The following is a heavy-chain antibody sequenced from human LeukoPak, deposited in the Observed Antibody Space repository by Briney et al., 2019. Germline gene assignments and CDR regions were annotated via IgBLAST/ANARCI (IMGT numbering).Heavy chain of an antibody. CDR1: GYSFTSYW. V-gene: IGHV5-51*01. CDR2: IYPGDSAT. J-gene: IGHJ4*02. D-gene: IGHD6-13*01. Sequence: GESLRISCEGSGYSFTSYWIGWVRQMPGKGLGWMGIIYPGDSATRNSPSFQGQVTISADKSISTAYLQWSSLEASDTAMYYCARRYSDSWYVFDYWGQGTLVIVSS. CDR3: ARRYSDSWYVFDY.